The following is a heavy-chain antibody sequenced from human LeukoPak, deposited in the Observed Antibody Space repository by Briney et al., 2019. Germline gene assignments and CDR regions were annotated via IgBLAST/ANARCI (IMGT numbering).Heavy chain of an antibody. J-gene: IGHJ3*02. Sequence: ASVKVSCKASGYTFTSYDINWVRQATGQGLEWMGWMNPNSGNTGYAQKFQGRVTMTRNTSISTAYMELSSLRSEDTAVYYCARDLAVFGGPRDAFDIWGQGTMVTVSS. D-gene: IGHD1-14*01. CDR1: GYTFTSYD. CDR3: ARDLAVFGGPRDAFDI. V-gene: IGHV1-8*01. CDR2: MNPNSGNT.